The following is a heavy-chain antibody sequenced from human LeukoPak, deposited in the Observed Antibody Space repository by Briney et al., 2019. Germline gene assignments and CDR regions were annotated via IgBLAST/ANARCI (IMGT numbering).Heavy chain of an antibody. V-gene: IGHV4-30-4*07. J-gene: IGHJ5*02. D-gene: IGHD3-3*01. CDR2: IYYSGST. CDR3: ARAGFAEGWFDP. CDR1: GGSISSGGYS. Sequence: TLSLTCAVSGGSISSGGYSWSWIRQPPGKGLEWIGYIYYSGSTYYNPSLKSRVTISVDTSKNQFSLKLSSVTAADTAVYYCARAGFAEGWFDPWGQGTLVTVSS.